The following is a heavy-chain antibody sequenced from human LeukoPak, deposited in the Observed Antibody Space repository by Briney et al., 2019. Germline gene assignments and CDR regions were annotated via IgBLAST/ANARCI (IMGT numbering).Heavy chain of an antibody. CDR2: ISYDGSNK. D-gene: IGHD6-19*01. J-gene: IGHJ4*02. CDR1: GFTFSSYG. CDR3: AKDHPPEAGIAVAGEPKPGY. Sequence: GGSLRLSCAASGFTFSSYGMHWVRQAPGKGLEWVAVISYDGSNKYYADPVKGRFTISRDNSKNTLYLQMNSLRAEDTAVYYCAKDHPPEAGIAVAGEPKPGYWGQGTLVTVSS. V-gene: IGHV3-30*18.